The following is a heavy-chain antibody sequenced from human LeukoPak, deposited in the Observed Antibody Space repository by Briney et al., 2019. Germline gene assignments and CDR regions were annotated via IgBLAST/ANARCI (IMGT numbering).Heavy chain of an antibody. V-gene: IGHV3-30*18. CDR2: ISYDGSNK. J-gene: IGHJ4*02. Sequence: GRSLRLSCAASGFTFSSYGMHWVRQAPGKGLEWAAVISYDGSNKYYADSVKGRFTISRDNSKNTLYLQMNSLRAEDTAVYYCAKDWDIVVVVAATLIDYWGQGTLVTVSS. CDR1: GFTFSSYG. D-gene: IGHD2-15*01. CDR3: AKDWDIVVVVAATLIDY.